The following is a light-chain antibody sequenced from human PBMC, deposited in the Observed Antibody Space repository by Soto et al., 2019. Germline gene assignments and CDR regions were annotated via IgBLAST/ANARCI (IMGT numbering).Light chain of an antibody. Sequence: EIVLTQSPATLSLSPGERATLSCRASQSVSTYLAWYQQKPGQAPRLLISDASNRAAGIPARFSGSGSGTDFTLTISSLEPEDFAVYYCQQRSNWPPLFTFGPGTRWISN. V-gene: IGKV3-11*01. CDR1: QSVSTY. J-gene: IGKJ3*01. CDR2: DAS. CDR3: QQRSNWPPLFT.